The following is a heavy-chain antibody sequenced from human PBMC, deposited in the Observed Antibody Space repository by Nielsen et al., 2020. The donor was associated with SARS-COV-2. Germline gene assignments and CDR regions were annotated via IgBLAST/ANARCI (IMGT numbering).Heavy chain of an antibody. Sequence: SETLSLTCTVSGYSISSGYYWGWIRQPPGKGLEWIGYIYYSGSTNYNPSLKSRVTISVDTSKNQFSLKLSSVTAADTAVYYCARAADRRRSSSWFLTNYYYYYMDVWGKGTTVTVSS. V-gene: IGHV4-61*01. J-gene: IGHJ6*03. CDR2: IYYSGST. CDR1: GYSISSGYY. D-gene: IGHD6-13*01. CDR3: ARAADRRRSSSWFLTNYYYYYMDV.